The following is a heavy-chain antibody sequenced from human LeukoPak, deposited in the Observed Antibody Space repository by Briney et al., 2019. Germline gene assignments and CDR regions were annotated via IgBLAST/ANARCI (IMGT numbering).Heavy chain of an antibody. D-gene: IGHD3-16*01. CDR2: ISTSGAST. Sequence: GGSLRLSCAASGFTFSSYAMSWVRQAPGKGLEWVSTISTSGASTYYADSVKGRFTISRDNSKNTLYLQMNSLRAGDTALYYCAKINPYDCVWGSADYWGQGTLVTVSS. V-gene: IGHV3-23*01. CDR3: AKINPYDCVWGSADY. J-gene: IGHJ4*02. CDR1: GFTFSSYA.